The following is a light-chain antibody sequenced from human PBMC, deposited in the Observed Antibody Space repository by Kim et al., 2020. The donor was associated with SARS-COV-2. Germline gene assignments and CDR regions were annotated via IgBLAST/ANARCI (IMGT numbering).Light chain of an antibody. V-gene: IGLV1-51*01. CDR2: DND. CDR1: NSNIGSNY. J-gene: IGLJ3*02. CDR3: GVWETNMSAWL. Sequence: GQTVTISCSGTNSNIGSNYVAWYQQLPGTVPKLLIYDNDMRPSGIPDRFSGSKSGTSATLVITGLQSGDEANYYCGVWETNMSAWLFGGGTQLTVL.